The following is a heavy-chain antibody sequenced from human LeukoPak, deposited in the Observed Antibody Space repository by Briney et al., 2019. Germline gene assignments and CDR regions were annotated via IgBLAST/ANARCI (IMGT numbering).Heavy chain of an antibody. CDR2: ISTSSSYI. V-gene: IGHV3-21*01. CDR1: GFTFSRYT. J-gene: IGHJ3*02. Sequence: PGGSLRLSCAASGFTFSRYTMNWVRQAPGKGLEWVSSISTSSSYIYYADSVKGRFTISRDNAKNSVYLQMNSLRAEDTAVYYCARGIGGYYYGSGSLDAFDIWGQGTMVTVSS. D-gene: IGHD3-10*01. CDR3: ARGIGGYYYGSGSLDAFDI.